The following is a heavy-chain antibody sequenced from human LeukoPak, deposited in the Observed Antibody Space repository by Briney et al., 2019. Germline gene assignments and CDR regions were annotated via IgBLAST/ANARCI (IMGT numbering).Heavy chain of an antibody. CDR1: GGSISSDY. J-gene: IGHJ6*02. CDR3: ARVSVVYGMDV. Sequence: SETLSLTCSVSGGSISSDYWSWIRQPPGKGLEWIGYMYYTGSTNYNPSFKSRVTISLATSKTQFSLKLSSVTPADTAVYYCARVSVVYGMDVWGQGTTVTVSS. CDR2: MYYTGST. V-gene: IGHV4-59*01.